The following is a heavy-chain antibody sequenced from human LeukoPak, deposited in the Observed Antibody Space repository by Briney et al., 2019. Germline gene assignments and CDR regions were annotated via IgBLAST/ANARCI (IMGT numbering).Heavy chain of an antibody. Sequence: GGSLRLSCGASGFTFSSYWMHWVRQAPGKGLVWVSGINSDGGTTTYADPVKGRFTISRDNAKNTLYLQMNSLRAEDTGVYYCTRADEYGGNTLWGQGTLVTVSS. CDR1: GFTFSSYW. CDR2: INSDGGTT. CDR3: TRADEYGGNTL. V-gene: IGHV3-74*01. J-gene: IGHJ4*02. D-gene: IGHD4-23*01.